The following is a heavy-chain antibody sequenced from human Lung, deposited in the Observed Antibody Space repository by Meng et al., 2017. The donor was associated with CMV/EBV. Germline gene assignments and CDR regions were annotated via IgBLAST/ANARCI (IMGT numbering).Heavy chain of an antibody. CDR1: GVSISSNIR. CDR3: ARGKQDAWELLAY. J-gene: IGHJ4*02. Sequence: QGELHESGPGLVKPSVTLSLTCGVSGVSISSNIRWTWVRQPPGKGLEWIGDIDDSGSTNYNPSLNSRISISLDKSKNHFSLKVNSVTAADTAVYYCARGKQDAWELLAYWGQGALVTVSS. CDR2: IDDSGST. V-gene: IGHV4-4*02. D-gene: IGHD1-26*01.